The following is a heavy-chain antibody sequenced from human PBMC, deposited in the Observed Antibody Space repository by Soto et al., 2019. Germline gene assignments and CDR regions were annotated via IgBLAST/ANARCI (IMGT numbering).Heavy chain of an antibody. D-gene: IGHD6-13*01. V-gene: IGHV3-23*01. CDR3: AKVSSSWYAGFFDL. J-gene: IGHJ4*02. CDR1: GFTFSSHA. CDR2: LSDSGDSI. Sequence: PGGSLRLSCTASGFTFSSHAMTWVRQAPGKGLEWVSGLSDSGDSIYYADSVKGRFTIYRDNSMNTLCLQMNTLRVEDTAVYYCAKVSSSWYAGFFDLWGQGTRVTVSS.